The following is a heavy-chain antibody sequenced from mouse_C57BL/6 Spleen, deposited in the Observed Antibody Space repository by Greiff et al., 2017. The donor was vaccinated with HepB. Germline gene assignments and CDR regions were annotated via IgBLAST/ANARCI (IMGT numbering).Heavy chain of an antibody. CDR2: INPSTGGT. J-gene: IGHJ2*01. D-gene: IGHD1-2*01. CDR3: ARGLLRHDFDY. CDR1: GYSFTGYY. Sequence: EVQLQQSGPELVKPGASVKISCKASGYSFTGYYMNWVKQSPEKSLEWIGEINPSTGGTTYNQKFKAKATLTVDKSSSTAYMQLKSLTSEDSAVYYCARGLLRHDFDYWGQGTTLTVSS. V-gene: IGHV1-42*01.